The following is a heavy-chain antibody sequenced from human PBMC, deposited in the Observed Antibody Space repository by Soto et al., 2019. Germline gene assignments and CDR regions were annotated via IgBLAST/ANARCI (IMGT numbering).Heavy chain of an antibody. D-gene: IGHD3-9*01. V-gene: IGHV3-30-3*01. Sequence: PGGSLRLSCAASGFTFSSYAMHWVRQAPGKGLEWVAVISYDGSNKYYADSVKGRFTISRDNSKNTLYLQMNSLRAEDTAVYYCARSGANYDILTGSLFDYWGQGTLVTVSS. CDR2: ISYDGSNK. CDR3: ARSGANYDILTGSLFDY. CDR1: GFTFSSYA. J-gene: IGHJ4*02.